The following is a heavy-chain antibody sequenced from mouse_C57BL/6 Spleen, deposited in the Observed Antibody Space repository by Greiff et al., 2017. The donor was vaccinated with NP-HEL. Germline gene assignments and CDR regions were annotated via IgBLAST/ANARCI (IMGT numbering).Heavy chain of an antibody. CDR2: IYPGDGDT. CDR1: GYAFSSYW. CDR3: ASYYDYGWYFDV. V-gene: IGHV1-80*01. J-gene: IGHJ1*03. D-gene: IGHD2-4*01. Sequence: QVQLQQSGAELVKPGASVKISCKASGYAFSSYWMNWVKQRPGKGLEWIGQIYPGDGDTNYNGKFKGKATLTADQSASTAYMQLSSLTSEDSAVYFCASYYDYGWYFDVWGTGTTVTVSS.